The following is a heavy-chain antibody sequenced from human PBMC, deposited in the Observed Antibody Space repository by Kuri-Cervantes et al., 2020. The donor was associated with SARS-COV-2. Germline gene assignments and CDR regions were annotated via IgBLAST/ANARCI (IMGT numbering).Heavy chain of an antibody. Sequence: SQTLSLTCAVYGGSLSGYYGSWIRQPPGKGLEWIGEINYSGSTNYNPSLKSRVTISVDTSKNQFSLKLSSVTAADTAVYYCARDPDYGGNSPGNYWGQGTLVTVSS. CDR1: GGSLSGYY. CDR3: ARDPDYGGNSPGNY. CDR2: INYSGST. J-gene: IGHJ4*02. D-gene: IGHD4-23*01. V-gene: IGHV4-34*01.